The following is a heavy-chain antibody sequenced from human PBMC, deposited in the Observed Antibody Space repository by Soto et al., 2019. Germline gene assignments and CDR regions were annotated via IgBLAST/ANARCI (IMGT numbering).Heavy chain of an antibody. CDR1: GGSFSGYY. V-gene: IGHV4-34*01. CDR2: INHSGST. Sequence: SETLSLTCAVYGGSFSGYYWSWIRQPPGKGLEWIGEINHSGSTNYNPSLKSRVTISVDTSKNQFSLKLSSVTAADTAVYYCARGSLDYGDYDAFDIWGQGTMVTVS. J-gene: IGHJ3*02. D-gene: IGHD4-17*01. CDR3: ARGSLDYGDYDAFDI.